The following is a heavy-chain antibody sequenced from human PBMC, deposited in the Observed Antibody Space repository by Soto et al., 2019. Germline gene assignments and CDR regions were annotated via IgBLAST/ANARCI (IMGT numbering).Heavy chain of an antibody. D-gene: IGHD5-18*01. CDR3: ARGDTTMITDYYAMAV. V-gene: IGHV3-23*01. Sequence: EVQLLESGGGLVQPGGSLRLSCAASGFTFTSYAFTWVRQAPGKGLEWVSAISGTGGSTFYSDSVMGRLTISRDNSKNTLYLQMNSLRAEDTAVYYCARGDTTMITDYYAMAVWGQGTTVTVSS. CDR2: ISGTGGST. J-gene: IGHJ6*02. CDR1: GFTFTSYA.